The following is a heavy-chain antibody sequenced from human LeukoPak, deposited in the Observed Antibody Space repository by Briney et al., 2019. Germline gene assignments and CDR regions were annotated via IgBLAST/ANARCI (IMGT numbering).Heavy chain of an antibody. J-gene: IGHJ4*02. CDR3: ARNHLNYYDSSGYYSHCDY. CDR1: GFTFSSYA. Sequence: PGGSLRLSCAASGFTFSSYAMHWVRQAPGKGLEWVAVISYDGSNKYYADSVKGRFTISRDNSENTLYLQMNSLRAEDTAVYYCARNHLNYYDSSGYYSHCDYWGQGTLVTVSS. D-gene: IGHD3-22*01. CDR2: ISYDGSNK. V-gene: IGHV3-30-3*01.